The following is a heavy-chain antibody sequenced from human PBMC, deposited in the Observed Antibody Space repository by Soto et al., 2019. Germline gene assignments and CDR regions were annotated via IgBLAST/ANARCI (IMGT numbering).Heavy chain of an antibody. D-gene: IGHD3-9*01. Sequence: ASVKVSCKASGYTFTSYYMHWVRQAPGQGLEWMGIINPSGGSTSYAQKFQGRVTMTRDTSTSTVYMELSSLRSEDTAVYYCARDNDILTGYPHWFDPWCHGTLVTVSS. CDR2: INPSGGST. CDR3: ARDNDILTGYPHWFDP. J-gene: IGHJ5*02. V-gene: IGHV1-46*03. CDR1: GYTFTSYY.